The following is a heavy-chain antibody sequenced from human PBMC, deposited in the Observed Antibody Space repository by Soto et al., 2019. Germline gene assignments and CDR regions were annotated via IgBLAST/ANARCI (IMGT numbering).Heavy chain of an antibody. Sequence: GGSLRLSCAVSGFTFSSDWMRWVRQVPGKGLEWVANIKQDGSEKYYVDSVKGRSTISRDNAKTSLYLQTKSLRAQDTGVYYCARVNFMGSTPDWGQGTLVTVSS. CDR2: IKQDGSEK. J-gene: IGHJ4*02. CDR1: GFTFSSDW. D-gene: IGHD2-2*01. CDR3: ARVNFMGSTPD. V-gene: IGHV3-7*01.